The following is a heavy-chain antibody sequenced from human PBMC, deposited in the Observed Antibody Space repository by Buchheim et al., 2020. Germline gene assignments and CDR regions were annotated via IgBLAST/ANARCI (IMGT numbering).Heavy chain of an antibody. CDR3: ARHRGGYSSSWFDP. Sequence: QLQLQESGPGLVKPSETLSLTCTVSGGSISSSSYYWGWIRQPPGKGLEWIGRIYYSGSTYYNPSLKSRVPISVDTSTNQFSLKLSSVTAADTAVYYCARHRGGYSSSWFDPWGQGTL. J-gene: IGHJ5*02. V-gene: IGHV4-39*01. D-gene: IGHD6-13*01. CDR2: IYYSGST. CDR1: GGSISSSSYY.